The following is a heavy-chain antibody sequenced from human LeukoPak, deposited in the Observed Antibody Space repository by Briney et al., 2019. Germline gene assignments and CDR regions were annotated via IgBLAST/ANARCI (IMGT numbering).Heavy chain of an antibody. CDR1: GGSFSGYY. J-gene: IGHJ3*02. Sequence: PSETLSPTCAVYGGSFSGYYWSWIRQPPGKGLEWIGEINHSGSTNYNPSLKSRVTISVDTSKNQFSLKLSSVTAADTAVYYCAITYYDYVWGSPHDAFDIWGQGTMVTVSS. D-gene: IGHD3-16*01. CDR2: INHSGST. CDR3: AITYYDYVWGSPHDAFDI. V-gene: IGHV4-34*01.